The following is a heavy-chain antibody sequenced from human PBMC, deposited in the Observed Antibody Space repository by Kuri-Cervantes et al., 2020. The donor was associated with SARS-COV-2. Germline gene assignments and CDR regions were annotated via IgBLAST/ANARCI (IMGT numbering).Heavy chain of an antibody. CDR1: GGSISSSSYY. Sequence: SETLSLTCTVSGGSISSSSYYWGWIRQPPGKGLEWIGSIYHSGSTYYNPSLKSRVTISVDTSKNQFSLKLSSVTAADTAVYYCARVSGAGAFDIWGQGTMVTVSS. CDR3: ARVSGAGAFDI. V-gene: IGHV4-39*07. J-gene: IGHJ3*02. D-gene: IGHD1-26*01. CDR2: IYHSGST.